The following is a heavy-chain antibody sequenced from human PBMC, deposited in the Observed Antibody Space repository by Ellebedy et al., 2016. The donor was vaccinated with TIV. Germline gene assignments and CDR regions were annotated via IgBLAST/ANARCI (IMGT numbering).Heavy chain of an antibody. CDR2: ISPADSDT. CDR3: ARRITMVRGVIRETYAFDI. Sequence: GESLKISCTGSGYTFINYWIGWVRQMPGKGLEWMGIISPADSDTRYSPSFQGQVTISAEKSISTAYLQWSSLKASDTAMYYCARRITMVRGVIRETYAFDIWGQGTMVTVSS. V-gene: IGHV5-51*01. J-gene: IGHJ3*02. D-gene: IGHD3-10*01. CDR1: GYTFINYW.